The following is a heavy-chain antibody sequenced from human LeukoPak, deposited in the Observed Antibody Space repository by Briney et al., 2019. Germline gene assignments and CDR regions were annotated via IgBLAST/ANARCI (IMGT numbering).Heavy chain of an antibody. J-gene: IGHJ5*02. CDR1: GGSINSDDYY. Sequence: PSEALSLTCTVSGGSINSDDYYWSWIRQPPGKGLEWIGYIYKSGGTYYSPSLRSRVTISIDTSQNRFFLSLRSVTAADTAVYYCAPWTSSFFDPWGQGTLVIVSS. CDR2: IYKSGGT. V-gene: IGHV4-30-4*01. D-gene: IGHD6-13*01. CDR3: APWTSSFFDP.